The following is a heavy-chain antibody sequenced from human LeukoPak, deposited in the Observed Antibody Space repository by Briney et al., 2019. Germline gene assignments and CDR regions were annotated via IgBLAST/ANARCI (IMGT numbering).Heavy chain of an antibody. CDR1: GFTFSSYG. D-gene: IGHD1-26*01. V-gene: IGHV3-7*01. CDR3: ARDIPRGASHLDY. CDR2: INEDESQK. Sequence: GGSLRLSCAASGFTFSSYGMNWVRQAPGKGPEWVANINEDESQKNFVDSVKGRFTISRDNAKSSPYLQMNSLRVEDTAVYYCARDIPRGASHLDYWGQGTLVTVSS. J-gene: IGHJ4*02.